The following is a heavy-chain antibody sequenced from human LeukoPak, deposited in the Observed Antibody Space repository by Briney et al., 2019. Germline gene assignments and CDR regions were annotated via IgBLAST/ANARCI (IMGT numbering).Heavy chain of an antibody. D-gene: IGHD6-13*01. V-gene: IGHV3-74*01. J-gene: IGHJ5*02. CDR2: THSDGSLP. CDR3: ARGLPGYSNTWNDH. CDR1: GFTFSRYW. Sequence: PGGSLSLSCAASGFTFSRYWMHWVRQAPGKGLVWVSRTHSDGSLPSYADSVKGRFTISRDNAKNTLYLQMNSLGVDDTAIYYCARGLPGYSNTWNDHWGQGTLVTVSS.